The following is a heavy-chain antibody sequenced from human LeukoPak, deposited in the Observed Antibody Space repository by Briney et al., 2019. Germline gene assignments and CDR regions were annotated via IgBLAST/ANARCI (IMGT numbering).Heavy chain of an antibody. CDR1: GGSFSGYY. CDR3: ARGGYSYGYGMDV. J-gene: IGHJ6*02. D-gene: IGHD5-18*01. CDR2: INHSGST. Sequence: PSETLSLTCAVYGGSFSGYYWSWIRQPPGEGLEWIGEINHSGSTNYNPSLKSRVTISVDTSKNQFSLKLSSVTAADTAVYYCARGGYSYGYGMDVWGQGTTVTVSS. V-gene: IGHV4-34*01.